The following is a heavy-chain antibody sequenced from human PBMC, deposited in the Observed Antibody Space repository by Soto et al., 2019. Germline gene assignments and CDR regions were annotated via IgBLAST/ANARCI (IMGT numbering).Heavy chain of an antibody. D-gene: IGHD6-13*01. J-gene: IGHJ6*02. CDR2: IIPIFGTA. Sequence: ASVKVSCKASGGTFSSYAISWVRQAPGQGLEWMGGIIPIFGTANYAQKFQGRVTITADESTSTAYMELSSLRSEDTAVYYCARESYSSSSYYYGMDVWGQGTTVTVSS. V-gene: IGHV1-69*13. CDR3: ARESYSSSSYYYGMDV. CDR1: GGTFSSYA.